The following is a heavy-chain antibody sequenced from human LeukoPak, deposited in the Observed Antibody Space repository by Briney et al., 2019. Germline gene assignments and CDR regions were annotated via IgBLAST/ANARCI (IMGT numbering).Heavy chain of an antibody. CDR2: IYYSGST. V-gene: IGHV4-31*03. Sequence: SQTLTLTCTVSGGSISSGGYYWGWLRQQRGKGLEWIGYIYYSGSTYYHPSLKRRFTISVETSKNQFSLKLSSVTAADTAVYYCARATGFFDYWGQGTLVTVSS. CDR1: GGSISSGGYY. J-gene: IGHJ4*02. CDR3: ARATGFFDY.